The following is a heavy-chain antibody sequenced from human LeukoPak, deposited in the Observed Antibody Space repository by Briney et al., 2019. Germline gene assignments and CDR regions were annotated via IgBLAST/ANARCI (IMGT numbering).Heavy chain of an antibody. CDR1: GASISDYY. Sequence: SETLSLTCTVSGASISDYYWSWIRRPPGKGLEWFGYIYYTGSTKYNPSLESRVTISIDTSKNHLYLKLSSVTAADTAIYYCARHSRAYSSTSGTFEYWGQGTLVTVSS. V-gene: IGHV4-59*08. CDR3: ARHSRAYSSTSGTFEY. D-gene: IGHD2-2*01. CDR2: IYYTGST. J-gene: IGHJ4*02.